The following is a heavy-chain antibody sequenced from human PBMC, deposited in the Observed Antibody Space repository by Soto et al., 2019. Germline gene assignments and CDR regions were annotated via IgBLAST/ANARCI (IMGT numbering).Heavy chain of an antibody. CDR2: IYWDDDK. CDR3: AHRRGIVATIEFNDAFDI. J-gene: IGHJ3*02. Sequence: SGPTLVKPTQTLTLTCTFSGFSLSTSGVGVGWIRQPPGKALEWLALIYWDDDKRYSPSLKSRLTITKDTSKNQVVLTMTNMDPVDTATYYCAHRRGIVATIEFNDAFDIWGQGTMVTVSS. CDR1: GFSLSTSGVG. V-gene: IGHV2-5*02. D-gene: IGHD5-12*01.